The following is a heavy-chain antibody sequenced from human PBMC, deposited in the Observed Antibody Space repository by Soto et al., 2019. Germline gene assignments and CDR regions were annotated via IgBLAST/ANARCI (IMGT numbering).Heavy chain of an antibody. CDR3: VSQRTTVPTQAYFDY. D-gene: IGHD4-17*01. V-gene: IGHV4-39*01. CDR2: VYYRGRS. CDR1: GGSVTNSSYY. Sequence: SETLSLTCTVSGGSVTNSSYYWGWIRQSPGKGLEWIGSVYYRGRSYSKSSVKSRVTISVDTSKNRFSLSLNSVTASDTAVYFCVSQRTTVPTQAYFDYWGPGDLVTVSS. J-gene: IGHJ4*02.